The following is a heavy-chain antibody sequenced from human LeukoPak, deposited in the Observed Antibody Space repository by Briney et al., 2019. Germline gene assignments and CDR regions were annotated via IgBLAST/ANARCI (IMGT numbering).Heavy chain of an antibody. Sequence: GGSLRLSCAASGFTFSTYWMSWVRRAPGTGLEWVANIKYDGTEKYYVDSVKGRFTISRDNAKNSLYLQMNTLRAEDTAVYFCVGDPGDYWGQGTLVTVSS. V-gene: IGHV3-7*01. CDR3: VGDPGDY. J-gene: IGHJ4*02. CDR2: IKYDGTEK. CDR1: GFTFSTYW.